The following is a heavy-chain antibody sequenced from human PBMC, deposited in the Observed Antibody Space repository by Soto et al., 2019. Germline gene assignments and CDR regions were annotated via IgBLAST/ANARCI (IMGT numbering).Heavy chain of an antibody. D-gene: IGHD6-6*01. J-gene: IGHJ4*02. CDR3: AKSSSSSRQYYFDY. CDR2: ISGSGGST. V-gene: IGHV3-23*01. CDR1: GFTFSSYA. Sequence: GGSLRLSCAASGFTFSSYAVSWVRQAPGKGLEWVSAISGSGGSTYYADSVKGRFTISRDNSKNTLYLQMNSLRAEDTAVYYCAKSSSSSRQYYFDYWGQGTLVTVSS.